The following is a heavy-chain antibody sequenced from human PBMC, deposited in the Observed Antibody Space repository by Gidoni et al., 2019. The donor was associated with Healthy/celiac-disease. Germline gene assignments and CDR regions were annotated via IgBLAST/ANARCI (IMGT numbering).Heavy chain of an antibody. CDR1: GGSISSYY. CDR3: ARCAAARDYYYYYGMDV. Sequence: QVQLQESGPGLVKPSETLSLTCTVSGGSISSYYWSWIRQPPGKGLEWIGYIYYSGSTNYNPSLKSRVTISVDTSKNQFYLKLSSVTAADTAVYYCARCAAARDYYYYYGMDVWGQGTTVTVSS. CDR2: IYYSGST. V-gene: IGHV4-59*01. D-gene: IGHD6-6*01. J-gene: IGHJ6*02.